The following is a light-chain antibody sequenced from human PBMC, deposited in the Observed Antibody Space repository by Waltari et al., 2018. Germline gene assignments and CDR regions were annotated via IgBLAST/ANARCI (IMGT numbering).Light chain of an antibody. J-gene: IGLJ3*02. V-gene: IGLV6-57*02. Sequence: MLTQPQSVSGSPGETITISCTGSGGSVVNTFVQWYQKRPDSAPLTVIYEDDRRAFGVPDRFSASIDTSSNSASLIISGLKPEDEADYYCQSHEPNFVMFGGGTKLTVL. CDR3: QSHEPNFVM. CDR2: EDD. CDR1: GGSVVNTF.